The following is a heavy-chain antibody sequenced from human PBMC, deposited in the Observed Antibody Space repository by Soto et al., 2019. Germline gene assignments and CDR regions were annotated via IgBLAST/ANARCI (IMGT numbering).Heavy chain of an antibody. Sequence: QVQLVESGGGVVQPGRSLRLSCAASGFTFSSYAMHWVRQAPGKGLEWVAVISYDGSNKYYADSVKGRFTISRDNSKNALYLQMNSLRAEYTAVYYCARGVGGDPDYWGQGTLVTVSS. J-gene: IGHJ4*02. CDR1: GFTFSSYA. D-gene: IGHD4-17*01. CDR3: ARGVGGDPDY. CDR2: ISYDGSNK. V-gene: IGHV3-30-3*01.